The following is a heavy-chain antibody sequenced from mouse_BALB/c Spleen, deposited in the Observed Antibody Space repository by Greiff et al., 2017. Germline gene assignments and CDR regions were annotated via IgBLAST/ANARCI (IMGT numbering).Heavy chain of an antibody. CDR3: ARHGYDYFDY. D-gene: IGHD2-2*01. Sequence: QVQLQQSGAELAKPGASVKMSCKASGYTFTSYWMHWVKQRPGQGLEWIGYINPSTGYPEYNQKFKDKATLSADKSSSTAYMQLSSLTSEDSAVYYCARHGYDYFDYWGQGTTLTVSS. CDR2: INPSTGYP. J-gene: IGHJ2*01. CDR1: GYTFTSYW. V-gene: IGHV1-7*01.